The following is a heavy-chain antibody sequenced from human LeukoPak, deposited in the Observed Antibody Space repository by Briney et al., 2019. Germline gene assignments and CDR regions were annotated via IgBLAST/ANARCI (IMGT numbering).Heavy chain of an antibody. Sequence: SETVSLTCTVSGGSISSYYWSWIRQPPGKGLEWIGYIYYSGSTNYNPSLKSRVTISVDTSKNQFSLKLSSVTAADTAVYYCARVGDYSYGNYWGQGTLVTVSS. J-gene: IGHJ4*02. V-gene: IGHV4-59*01. CDR1: GGSISSYY. D-gene: IGHD5-18*01. CDR3: ARVGDYSYGNY. CDR2: IYYSGST.